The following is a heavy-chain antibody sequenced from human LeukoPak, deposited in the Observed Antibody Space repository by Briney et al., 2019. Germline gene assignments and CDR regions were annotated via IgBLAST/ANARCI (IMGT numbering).Heavy chain of an antibody. CDR2: ISSSSSTI. V-gene: IGHV3-48*01. CDR3: ARDKGQWLVLSFDY. Sequence: PGGSLRLSCAASGFTFSSYSMNWVRQAPGKGLEWVSYISSSSSTIYYADSVKGRFTISRDNAKNSLYLQMNSLRAEDTAVYYCARDKGQWLVLSFDYWGQGTLVTVSS. D-gene: IGHD6-19*01. CDR1: GFTFSSYS. J-gene: IGHJ4*02.